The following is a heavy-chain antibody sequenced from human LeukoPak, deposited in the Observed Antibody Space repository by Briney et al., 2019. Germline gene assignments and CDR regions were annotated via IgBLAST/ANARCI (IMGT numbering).Heavy chain of an antibody. CDR2: ISAQNGNT. V-gene: IGHV1-18*01. Sequence: ASVKVSCKASGYKFNRFGISWVRQAPGQGLEWMGWISAQNGNTNYAEKLRGRVTMSTDTFTSTAYIEERNLRSDDTAMYYCARDVVHTVTTLDYWGQGTLVTVSS. CDR3: ARDVVHTVTTLDY. J-gene: IGHJ4*02. D-gene: IGHD4-17*01. CDR1: GYKFNRFG.